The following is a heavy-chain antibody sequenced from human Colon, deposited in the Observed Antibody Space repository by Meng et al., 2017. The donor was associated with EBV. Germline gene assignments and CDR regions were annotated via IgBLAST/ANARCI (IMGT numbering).Heavy chain of an antibody. CDR1: GGSTSSSPW. CDR3: ARVWQSLTAFFDS. V-gene: IGHV4-4*02. J-gene: IGHJ4*02. D-gene: IGHD2-21*01. Sequence: QGQLQGWGPGLREPSGTLSLTCAGSGGSTSSSPWWTWVRQPPGKGLEWIGEVYHTGSTKYNPSLKSRLTISVDKSKNQFSLNLTSVTAADTAVYYCARVWQSLTAFFDSWGQGTLVTVSS. CDR2: VYHTGST.